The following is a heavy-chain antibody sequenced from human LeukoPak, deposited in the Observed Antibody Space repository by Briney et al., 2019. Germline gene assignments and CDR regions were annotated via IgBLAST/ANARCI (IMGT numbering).Heavy chain of an antibody. CDR2: INSDGSST. Sequence: SGGSLRLSCAASGFTFSSYWMHWVRQAPGKGLVWVSRINSDGSSTSYADSVKGRFTISRDNARNTLYLQMNSLRAEDTAVYYCARDPLRFGGTNYDYWGQGTLVTVSS. V-gene: IGHV3-74*01. J-gene: IGHJ4*02. CDR1: GFTFSSYW. CDR3: ARDPLRFGGTNYDY. D-gene: IGHD3-16*01.